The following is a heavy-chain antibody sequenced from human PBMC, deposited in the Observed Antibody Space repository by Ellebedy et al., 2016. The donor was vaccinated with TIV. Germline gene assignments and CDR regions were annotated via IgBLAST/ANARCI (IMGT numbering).Heavy chain of an antibody. CDR2: ISSIGSTI. CDR3: ARALSREYYFDY. J-gene: IGHJ4*02. D-gene: IGHD2-15*01. Sequence: PGGSLRLSCAASGFTFSDYYMTWIRQAPGKGLEWVSYISSIGSTIYYADSVKGRFTISRDNAKNSLYLQMNSLRAEDTAVYYCARALSREYYFDYWGQGTLVTVSS. V-gene: IGHV3-11*01. CDR1: GFTFSDYY.